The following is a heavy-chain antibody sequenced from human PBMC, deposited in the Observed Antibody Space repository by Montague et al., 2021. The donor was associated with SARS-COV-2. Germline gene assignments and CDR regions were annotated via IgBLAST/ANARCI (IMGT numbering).Heavy chain of an antibody. CDR1: GDSITRSNNY. Sequence: SETLSLTCTVSGDSITRSNNYWGWIRQPPGKGLGWIGSISYSGYTYYNPSLKSRVTISVDTSKNHFSLKLGSVTAADTAVYFCARLNFRIVASQTAPYYYGMDVWGQGTTVTVSS. J-gene: IGHJ6*02. V-gene: IGHV4-39*02. D-gene: IGHD5-12*01. CDR3: ARLNFRIVASQTAPYYYGMDV. CDR2: ISYSGYT.